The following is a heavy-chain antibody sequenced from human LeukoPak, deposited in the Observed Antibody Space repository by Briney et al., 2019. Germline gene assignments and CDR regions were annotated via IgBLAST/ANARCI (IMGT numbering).Heavy chain of an antibody. CDR3: ARERDGYNWAYDAFDI. J-gene: IGHJ3*02. CDR2: IYTSGST. Sequence: PSETLSLTCTVSGGSISSGSYYWSWIRQPAGKGLEWIGRIYTSGSTNYNPSLKMRVTISVDTSKNQFSLKLSSVTAADTAVYYCARERDGYNWAYDAFDIWGQGTMVTVSS. V-gene: IGHV4-61*02. CDR1: GGSISSGSYY. D-gene: IGHD5-24*01.